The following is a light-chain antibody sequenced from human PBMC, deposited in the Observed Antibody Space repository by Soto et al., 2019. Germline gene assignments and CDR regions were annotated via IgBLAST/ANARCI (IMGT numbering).Light chain of an antibody. Sequence: DIQMTQSPSSLSASVGDIVTITCRAGQNIFSSLNWYQQKPGKAPKLLIYAASSLQSGVPSRFSGSGSGTDFTLTITSLQPEDFATYYCQQSYNSPPITFGQGTRLEI. CDR2: AAS. CDR3: QQSYNSPPIT. CDR1: QNIFSS. J-gene: IGKJ5*01. V-gene: IGKV1-39*01.